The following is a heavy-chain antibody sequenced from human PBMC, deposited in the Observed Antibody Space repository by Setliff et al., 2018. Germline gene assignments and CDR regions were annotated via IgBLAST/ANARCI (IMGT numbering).Heavy chain of an antibody. Sequence: ASVKVSCKASGYSFTSYDINWVRLAAGQGLEWMGWVSPIDDGKPGYAQKFQDRVTLTTDTSTTTAFMELRGLRPDDSAVYYCARLVRFCTQTACQKVAGDESWGQGTLVTVSS. J-gene: IGHJ5*01. D-gene: IGHD2-8*01. CDR2: VSPIDDGKP. V-gene: IGHV1-8*01. CDR1: GYSFTSYD. CDR3: ARLVRFCTQTACQKVAGDES.